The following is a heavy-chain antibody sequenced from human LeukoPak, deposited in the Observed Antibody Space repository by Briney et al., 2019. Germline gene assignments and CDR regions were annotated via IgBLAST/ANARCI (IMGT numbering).Heavy chain of an antibody. CDR3: ARGGIPHDYGDYWGY. CDR2: ISSSGSTI. Sequence: GGSLRLSCAASGFTFSSYVMHWIRQAPGKGLEWVSYISSSGSTIYYADSVKGRFTISRDNAKNSLYLQMNSLRAEDTAVYYCARGGIPHDYGDYWGYWGQGTLVTVSS. CDR1: GFTFSSYV. D-gene: IGHD4-17*01. J-gene: IGHJ4*02. V-gene: IGHV3-48*04.